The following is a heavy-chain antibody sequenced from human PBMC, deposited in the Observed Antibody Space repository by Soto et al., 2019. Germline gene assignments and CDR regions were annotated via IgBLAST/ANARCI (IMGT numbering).Heavy chain of an antibody. V-gene: IGHV3-30-3*01. Sequence: QIYLVESGGGVVQPGRSLRLSCAASGFTFRTYAMNWVRQVPGKGLEWVAVISYDGSNNYYADSVKGRFTISRDNPKNTLFLQMDSLRFEDTAVYYCERDEGIAGRPELSNFDYWGQGTLVTVSS. D-gene: IGHD6-13*01. CDR1: GFTFRTYA. CDR2: ISYDGSNN. J-gene: IGHJ4*02. CDR3: ERDEGIAGRPELSNFDY.